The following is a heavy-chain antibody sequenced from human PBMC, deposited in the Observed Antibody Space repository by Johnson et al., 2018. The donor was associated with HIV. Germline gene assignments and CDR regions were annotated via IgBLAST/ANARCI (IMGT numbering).Heavy chain of an antibody. CDR1: GFTFSSYA. D-gene: IGHD3-9*01. CDR2: ISYDGNNK. CDR3: ASEIVYDILTGAFDI. V-gene: IGHV3-30-3*01. Sequence: VQLVESGGGLVQPGGSLRLSCAASGFTFSSYAMSWVRQAPGKGLDWVAVISYDGNNKHYADSVKGRFSISRDNSKNTLYLQMNSLRVEDTAVYYCASEIVYDILTGAFDIWGKGTMVTVSS. J-gene: IGHJ3*02.